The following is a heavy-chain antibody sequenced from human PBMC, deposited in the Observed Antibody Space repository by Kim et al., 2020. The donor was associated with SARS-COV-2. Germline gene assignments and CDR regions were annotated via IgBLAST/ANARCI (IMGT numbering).Heavy chain of an antibody. CDR1: GYTFTSYD. J-gene: IGHJ6*02. Sequence: ASVKVSCKASGYTFTSYDINWVRQATGQGLEWMGWMNPNSGNTGYAQKFQGRVTMTRNTSISTAYMELSSLRSEDTAVYYCAREVPGYYYYYYYGMDVWGQGTTVTVSS. CDR3: AREVPGYYYYYYYGMDV. D-gene: IGHD3-9*01. CDR2: MNPNSGNT. V-gene: IGHV1-8*01.